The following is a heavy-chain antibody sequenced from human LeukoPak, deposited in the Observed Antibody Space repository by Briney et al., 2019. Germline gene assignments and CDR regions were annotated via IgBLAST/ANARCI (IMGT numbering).Heavy chain of an antibody. J-gene: IGHJ4*02. CDR3: ARDITGEFDY. CDR2: IYYSGST. D-gene: IGHD7-27*01. Sequence: NPSETLSLTCTVSGGSISSSSYSWGWIRQPPGKGLEWIGSIYYSGSTYYNPSLKSRVTISVDRSKNQFSLKLSSVTAADTAVYYCARDITGEFDYWGQGTPVTVSS. CDR1: GGSISSSSYS. V-gene: IGHV4-39*07.